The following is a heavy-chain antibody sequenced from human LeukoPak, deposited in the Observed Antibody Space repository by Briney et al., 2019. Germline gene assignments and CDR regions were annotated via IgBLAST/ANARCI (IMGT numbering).Heavy chain of an antibody. CDR3: ARRPASRLTFDY. D-gene: IGHD2-2*01. CDR2: MYYNGHS. J-gene: IGHJ4*02. V-gene: IGHV4-59*01. CDR1: GDSINNYF. Sequence: SETLSLTCTVSGDSINNYFWSWIRQPPGKTLEWIGYMYYNGHSNYNPSLKRRVTMSLDTSKNQFSLKLNSVTAADTAVYYCARRPASRLTFDYWGQGTLATVSS.